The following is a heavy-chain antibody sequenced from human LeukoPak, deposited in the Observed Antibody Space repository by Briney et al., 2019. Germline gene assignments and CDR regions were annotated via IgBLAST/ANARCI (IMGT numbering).Heavy chain of an antibody. Sequence: SETLSLTCTVSGGSISSYYWSWIRQPPGKGLEWIGYIYYGGSTNYNPSLKSRVTISVGTSKNQFSLKLRSVTAADTAVYYCARRHDTAMVSDLWGRGTLVTVSS. CDR1: GGSISSYY. CDR2: IYYGGST. CDR3: ARRHDTAMVSDL. V-gene: IGHV4-59*08. D-gene: IGHD5-18*01. J-gene: IGHJ2*01.